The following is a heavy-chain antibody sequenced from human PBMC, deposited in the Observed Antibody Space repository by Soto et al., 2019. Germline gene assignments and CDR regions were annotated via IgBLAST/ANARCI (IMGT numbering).Heavy chain of an antibody. D-gene: IGHD1-7*01. Sequence: PGGSLRLSCAASGFTFSSYGMHWVRQAPGKGLEWVAVISYDGSNKYYADSVKGRFTISRDNSKNTLYLQMNSLRAEDTAVYYCAKDQGSLEVQPYYGMDVWGQGTTVTVSS. CDR3: AKDQGSLEVQPYYGMDV. CDR2: ISYDGSNK. V-gene: IGHV3-30*18. J-gene: IGHJ6*02. CDR1: GFTFSSYG.